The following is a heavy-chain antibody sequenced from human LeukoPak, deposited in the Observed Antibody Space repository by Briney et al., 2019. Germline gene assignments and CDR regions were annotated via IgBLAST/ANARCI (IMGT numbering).Heavy chain of an antibody. J-gene: IGHJ4*02. V-gene: IGHV3-21*01. D-gene: IGHD3-22*01. CDR1: GFTFNTSS. CDR3: ATGKHYYDSSGYYFYYFDY. Sequence: GGSLRLSCAASGFTFNTSSLNWVRQAPGKGLEWVSSISTSSTYIFYADSVKGRFTISRDNAKNSLYLQMNSLRADDTAVYYCATGKHYYDSSGYYFYYFDYWGQGTLVTVSS. CDR2: ISTSSTYI.